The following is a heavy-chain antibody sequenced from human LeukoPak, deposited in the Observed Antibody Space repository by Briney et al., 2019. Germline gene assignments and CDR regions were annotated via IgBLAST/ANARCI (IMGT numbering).Heavy chain of an antibody. CDR1: GYTSTSYY. D-gene: IGHD3-22*01. CDR2: INPSGGST. V-gene: IGHV1-46*01. J-gene: IGHJ6*02. CDR3: ARGPLPYYYDSSGYSLYGMDV. Sequence: ASVKVSCKASGYTSTSYYMHWVRQAPGQGLEWMGIINPSGGSTSYAQKFQGRVTMTRDTSTSTVYMELSSLRSEDTAVYYCARGPLPYYYDSSGYSLYGMDVWGQGTTVTVSS.